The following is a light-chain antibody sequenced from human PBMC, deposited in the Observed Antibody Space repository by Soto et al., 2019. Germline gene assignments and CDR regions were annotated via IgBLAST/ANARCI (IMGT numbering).Light chain of an antibody. J-gene: IGKJ2*01. V-gene: IGKV1-6*01. Sequence: AIQMTQSPSSLSVSVGDRITITCRASQDIRNDLGWYQQKPGKAPNLLIYGTSNLRSGVPSRFSGSGSGTDFTLTISSLQPEDFATYYCLQDYIYPYTFGQGTKLEIK. CDR3: LQDYIYPYT. CDR1: QDIRND. CDR2: GTS.